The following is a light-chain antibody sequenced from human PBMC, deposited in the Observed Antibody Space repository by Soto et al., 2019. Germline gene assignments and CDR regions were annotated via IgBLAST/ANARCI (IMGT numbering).Light chain of an antibody. CDR1: SSDVGGYNY. V-gene: IGLV2-14*01. Sequence: QSALTQPASVSGSPGQSITISCTGTSSDVGGYNYVSWYQQHPGKAPKLMIYDVSNRPSGISNRLSGSKSGNTASLTISGLQAEEEADYYCSSYTSSSTYVFGTGTKLNVL. CDR3: SSYTSSSTYV. CDR2: DVS. J-gene: IGLJ1*01.